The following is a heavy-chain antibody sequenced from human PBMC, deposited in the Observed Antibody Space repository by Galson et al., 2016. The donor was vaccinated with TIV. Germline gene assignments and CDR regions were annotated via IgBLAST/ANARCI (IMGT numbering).Heavy chain of an antibody. V-gene: IGHV3-9*01. CDR2: ITWNSVGI. CDR3: ARRPVVVVAVTNGYYYYGMDV. Sequence: SLRLSCAASGFTFDDYGMHWVRQPPGKGLEWVSGITWNSVGIDYADSVKGRFTISRDNAKNSLYLQMNSLRAEDTAVYYCARRPVVVVAVTNGYYYYGMDVWGQGTTVTVSS. D-gene: IGHD2-15*01. J-gene: IGHJ6*02. CDR1: GFTFDDYG.